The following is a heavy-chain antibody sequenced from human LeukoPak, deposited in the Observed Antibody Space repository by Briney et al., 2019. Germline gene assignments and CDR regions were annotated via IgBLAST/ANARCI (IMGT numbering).Heavy chain of an antibody. J-gene: IGHJ4*02. CDR1: GGFFSGYY. CDR2: INHSGST. CDR3: ASTYYYDSSGHGNDY. V-gene: IGHV4-34*01. D-gene: IGHD3-22*01. Sequence: SETLSLTCAVYGGFFSGYYWSWIRQPPGKGLEWIGEINHSGSTNYNPSLKSRVTISVDTSKNQFSLKLSSVTAADTAVYYCASTYYYDSSGHGNDYWGQGTLVTVSS.